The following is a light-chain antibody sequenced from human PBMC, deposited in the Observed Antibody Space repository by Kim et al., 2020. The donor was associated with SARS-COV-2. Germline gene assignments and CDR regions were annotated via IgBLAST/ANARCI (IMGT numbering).Light chain of an antibody. Sequence: IHLTQSPSSLSASVGDRVTITCWASQGISSYLAWYQQIPGKAPNLLIYDATTLQSGVPSRFSGGGSGTDFTLTISSLQPEDFATYYCQQLNSFPPVFGPGTKVDIK. V-gene: IGKV1-9*01. CDR3: QQLNSFPPV. J-gene: IGKJ3*01. CDR2: DAT. CDR1: QGISSY.